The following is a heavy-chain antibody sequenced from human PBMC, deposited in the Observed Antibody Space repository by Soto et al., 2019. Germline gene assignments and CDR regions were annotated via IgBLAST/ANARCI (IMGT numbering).Heavy chain of an antibody. Sequence: QITLKESGRTLLKPTQTLTLTGTVSGFSLSTSLVGVAWIRQPPGKAMECLALLYWSDDKRYSPSLKSRLTITKDTSKTQVVLTMTNMDRVDTATYYCAHYFSGVTDYWGPGTLVTVSS. CDR2: LYWSDDK. J-gene: IGHJ4*02. D-gene: IGHD2-8*01. CDR1: GFSLSTSLVG. CDR3: AHYFSGVTDY. V-gene: IGHV2-5*01.